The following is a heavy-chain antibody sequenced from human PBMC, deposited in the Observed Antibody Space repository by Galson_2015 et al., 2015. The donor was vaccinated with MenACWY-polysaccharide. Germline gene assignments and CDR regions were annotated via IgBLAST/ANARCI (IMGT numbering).Heavy chain of an antibody. CDR1: GFTFSSYG. CDR2: MWNDGSNE. J-gene: IGHJ6*02. V-gene: IGHV3-33*01. Sequence: SLRLSCATSGFTFSSYGIHWVRQAPGKGLEWVALMWNDGSNEYYADSVKGRFTISRDNSKNTVFLEMNSLRAEDTAVYYCARRHDSEHFHVYYGMDVWGQGTTVTVSS. D-gene: IGHD1/OR15-1a*01. CDR3: ARRHDSEHFHVYYGMDV.